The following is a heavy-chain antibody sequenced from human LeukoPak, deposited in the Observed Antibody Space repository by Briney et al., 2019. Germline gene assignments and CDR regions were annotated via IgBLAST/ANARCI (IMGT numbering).Heavy chain of an antibody. J-gene: IGHJ4*02. CDR1: GFTFSSYA. D-gene: IGHD3-22*01. Sequence: GGSLRLSCAASGFTFSSYAMGWVRQAPGKGLEWVSAISGSGGSTYYADSVKGRFTISRDNSKNTLYLQMNSLRAEDTAVYYCAKDRDTMIVAVLHYFDYWGQGTLVTVSS. V-gene: IGHV3-23*01. CDR2: ISGSGGST. CDR3: AKDRDTMIVAVLHYFDY.